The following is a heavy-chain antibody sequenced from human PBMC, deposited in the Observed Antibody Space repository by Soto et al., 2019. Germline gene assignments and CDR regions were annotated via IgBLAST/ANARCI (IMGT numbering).Heavy chain of an antibody. CDR3: AREADILNWFDP. CDR2: ISSGSSTI. CDR1: GFSFSNYD. J-gene: IGHJ5*02. V-gene: IGHV3-48*01. D-gene: IGHD3-9*01. Sequence: GGSLRLSCAASGFSFSNYDMNWVRQTPVKGLEWVSYISSGSSTIYYADSVKGRFTVSRDNAKNSLYLQMNSLRAEDTAVYYCAREADILNWFDPWGQGTLVTVSS.